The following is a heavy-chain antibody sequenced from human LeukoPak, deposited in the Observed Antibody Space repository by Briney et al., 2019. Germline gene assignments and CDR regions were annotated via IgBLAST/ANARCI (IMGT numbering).Heavy chain of an antibody. CDR3: ARNLRMVRGVIPYYFDY. Sequence: ASVKVSCKASGYTFTGYYMHWVRQAPGQGLEWMGWINPNSGGTNYAQKFQGRVTMTRDTSISTAYMELSSLRSEDTAVYYCARNLRMVRGVIPYYFDYWGQGTLVTVSS. CDR1: GYTFTGYY. CDR2: INPNSGGT. V-gene: IGHV1-2*02. D-gene: IGHD3-10*01. J-gene: IGHJ4*02.